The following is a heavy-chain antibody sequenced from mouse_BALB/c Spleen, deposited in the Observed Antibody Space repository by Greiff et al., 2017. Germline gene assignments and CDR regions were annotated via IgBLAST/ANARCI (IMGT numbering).Heavy chain of an antibody. CDR2: ISSGGGNT. CDR1: GFTFSSYT. D-gene: IGHD2-4*01. Sequence: EVKVVESGGGLVKPGGSLKLSCAASGFTFSSYTMSWVRQTPEKRLEWVATISSGGGNTYYPDSVKGRFTISRDNAKNNLYLQMSSLRSEDTALYYCARYLIYYDYDGYFDYWGQGTTLTVSS. CDR3: ARYLIYYDYDGYFDY. V-gene: IGHV5-9*03. J-gene: IGHJ2*01.